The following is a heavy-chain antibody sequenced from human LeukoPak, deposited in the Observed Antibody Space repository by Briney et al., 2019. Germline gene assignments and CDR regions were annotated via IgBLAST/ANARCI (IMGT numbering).Heavy chain of an antibody. D-gene: IGHD3-10*01. J-gene: IGHJ4*02. Sequence: GGSLRLSCAASGFTLSSYGMHWVRQSPGKGLDWVAVIWYDGTNKYYADSVKGRFTISRDNSKNTLYLQMNSLRAEDTAVYYCAKGGYYGSGSTSHFDYWGQGTLVTVSS. CDR1: GFTLSSYG. CDR3: AKGGYYGSGSTSHFDY. CDR2: IWYDGTNK. V-gene: IGHV3-33*06.